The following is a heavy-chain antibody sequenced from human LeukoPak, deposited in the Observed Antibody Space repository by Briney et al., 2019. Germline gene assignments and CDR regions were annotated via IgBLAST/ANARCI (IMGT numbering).Heavy chain of an antibody. CDR1: GYTFTGYY. Sequence: GASVKVSCKASGYTFTGYYMHWVRQAPGQGLEWMGGIIPIFGTANYAQKFQGRVTITADESTSTAYMELSSLRSEDTAVYYCARDPGDCSGGSCQAWFDPWGQGTLVTVSS. CDR3: ARDPGDCSGGSCQAWFDP. CDR2: IIPIFGTA. J-gene: IGHJ5*02. V-gene: IGHV1-69*13. D-gene: IGHD2-15*01.